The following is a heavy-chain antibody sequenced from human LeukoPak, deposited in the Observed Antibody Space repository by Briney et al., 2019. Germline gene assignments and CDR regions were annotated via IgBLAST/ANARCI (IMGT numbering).Heavy chain of an antibody. CDR2: ISWKSGSI. D-gene: IGHD1-26*01. CDR1: GFTFDDYA. CDR3: AKDISGSYYGHFDY. Sequence: GRSLRLSCAASGFTFDDYAMHWVRQAPGKGLEWVSGISWKSGSIGYADSVKGRFTISRDNAKNSLYLQMNSLRAEDTALYYCAKDISGSYYGHFDYWGQGTLVTVSS. V-gene: IGHV3-9*01. J-gene: IGHJ4*02.